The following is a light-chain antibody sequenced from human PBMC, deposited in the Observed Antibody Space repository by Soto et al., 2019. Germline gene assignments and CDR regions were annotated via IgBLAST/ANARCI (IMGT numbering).Light chain of an antibody. CDR2: DVS. CDR3: SSYTTSNTRQIV. Sequence: QSALTQPASVSGSPGQSITISCTGTSSDVGGYSYVSWYQHHPGKAPKLMIFDVSNRPSGVSNRFSGSKSGNTASLTISGLQPEDEADYYCSSYTTSNTRQIVFGTGTKVTV. V-gene: IGLV2-14*03. J-gene: IGLJ1*01. CDR1: SSDVGGYSY.